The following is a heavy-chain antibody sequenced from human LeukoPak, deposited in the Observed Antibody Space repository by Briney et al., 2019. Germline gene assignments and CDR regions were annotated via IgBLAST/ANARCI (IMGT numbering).Heavy chain of an antibody. CDR3: ARPGDCSSTSCYAPTQKFTFESSLPHAFDI. V-gene: IGHV5-51*01. Sequence: GESLKISCKGSGYSFTSYWIGWVRQMPGKGLEWMGIIYPGDSDTRYSPSFQGQVTISADKSISTAYLQWSSLKASDTAMYYCARPGDCSSTSCYAPTQKFTFESSLPHAFDIWGQGTMVTVSS. CDR2: IYPGDSDT. D-gene: IGHD2-2*01. CDR1: GYSFTSYW. J-gene: IGHJ3*02.